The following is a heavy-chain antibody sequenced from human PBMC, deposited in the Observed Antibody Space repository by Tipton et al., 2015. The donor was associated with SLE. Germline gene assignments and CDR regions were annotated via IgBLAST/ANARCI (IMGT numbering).Heavy chain of an antibody. D-gene: IGHD6-13*01. CDR1: GFTFSSYW. V-gene: IGHV3-74*01. CDR2: INSDVSST. CDR3: ARDRGSSWFFFDY. Sequence: GSLRLSCAASGFTFSSYWMHWVRQAPGKGLVWVSRINSDVSSTNYADSVKGRFTISRDNAKNTLYLQMNSLRAEDTAVYYCARDRGSSWFFFDYWGQGTLVTVSS. J-gene: IGHJ4*02.